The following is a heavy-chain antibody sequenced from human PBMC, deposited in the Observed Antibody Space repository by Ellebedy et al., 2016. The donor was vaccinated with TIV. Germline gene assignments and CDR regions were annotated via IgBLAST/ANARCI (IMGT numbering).Heavy chain of an antibody. CDR2: INQDGSLK. V-gene: IGHV3-7*03. CDR3: ARYGNLGY. D-gene: IGHD1-1*01. J-gene: IGHJ4*02. CDR1: GFTFTNHW. Sequence: PGGSLRLSCAASGFTFTNHWMSWVRQAQGKGLEWVANINQDGSLKYYVDAVKGRFAISRDNAKNSLYLQMNSLRAEDTAVYYCARYGNLGYWGQGTLVTVSS.